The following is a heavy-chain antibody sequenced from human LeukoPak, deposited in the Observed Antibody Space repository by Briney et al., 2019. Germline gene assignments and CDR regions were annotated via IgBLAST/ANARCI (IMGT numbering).Heavy chain of an antibody. V-gene: IGHV3-30*02. CDR2: IRYDGSNK. CDR3: AKGLLWFGELDLDAFDI. CDR1: GFTFSSYG. Sequence: GGSLRLSCAASGFTFSSYGMHWVRQAPGKGLQWVAFIRYDGSNKYYADSVKGRFTISRDNSKNTLYLQMNSLRAEDTAVYYCAKGLLWFGELDLDAFDIWGQGTMVTVSS. D-gene: IGHD3-10*01. J-gene: IGHJ3*02.